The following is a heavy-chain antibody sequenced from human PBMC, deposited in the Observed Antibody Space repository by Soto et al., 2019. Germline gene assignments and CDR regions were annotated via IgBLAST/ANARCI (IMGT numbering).Heavy chain of an antibody. J-gene: IGHJ6*02. Sequence: QVQLVQSGAEVKKPGSSVKVSCKASGGTFSTDSISWVRQAPGQGLEWMGGIIPMFGTANNAQKFQGRVTITADETPSTAYLELSSLRSEATAVDFGARESEGYYGMDVWGQGTTVTVAS. CDR3: ARESEGYYGMDV. CDR2: IIPMFGTA. CDR1: GGTFSTDS. V-gene: IGHV1-69*12.